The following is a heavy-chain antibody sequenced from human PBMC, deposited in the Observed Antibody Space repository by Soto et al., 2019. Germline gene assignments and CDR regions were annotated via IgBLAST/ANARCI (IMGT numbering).Heavy chain of an antibody. CDR2: IYYSGST. CDR3: ARGVGYYYDSSGYRGDAFDI. V-gene: IGHV4-59*01. J-gene: IGHJ3*02. D-gene: IGHD3-22*01. Sequence: SETLSLTCTVSGGSISSYYWSWIRQPPGKGLEWIGYIYYSGSTNYNPSLKSRVTISVDTSKNQFSLKLSSVTAADTAVYYCARGVGYYYDSSGYRGDAFDIWGQGTMVTVSS. CDR1: GGSISSYY.